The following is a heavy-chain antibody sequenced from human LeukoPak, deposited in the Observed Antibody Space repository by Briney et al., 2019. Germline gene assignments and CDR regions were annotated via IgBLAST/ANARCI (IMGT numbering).Heavy chain of an antibody. J-gene: IGHJ4*02. Sequence: SETLSLTCTVSGGSISSYYWSWIRQPPGKGLEWIGYIYYSGSTNYNPSLNSRVTISVDTSKKQFSLKLTSVTAADTAVYYCARIDDRSGYTFDYWGQGTLVIFSS. CDR3: ARIDDRSGYTFDY. CDR1: GGSISSYY. V-gene: IGHV4-59*01. CDR2: IYYSGST. D-gene: IGHD3-22*01.